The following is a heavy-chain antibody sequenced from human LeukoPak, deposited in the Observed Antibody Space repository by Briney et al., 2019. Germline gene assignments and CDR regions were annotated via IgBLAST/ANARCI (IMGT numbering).Heavy chain of an antibody. CDR3: SRAGDAYYYSSNYYYYYYMDV. CDR2: IYHSGST. CDR1: GYSISSGYY. Sequence: PSETLSLTCAVSGYSISSGYYWGWIRQPPGKGLEWIGSIYHSGSTYYNPSLKSRVTISVDTSKNQFSLKLSSVTAADTAVYYCSRAGDAYYYSSNYYYYYYMDVWGKGTTVTVSS. V-gene: IGHV4-38-2*01. J-gene: IGHJ6*03. D-gene: IGHD3-22*01.